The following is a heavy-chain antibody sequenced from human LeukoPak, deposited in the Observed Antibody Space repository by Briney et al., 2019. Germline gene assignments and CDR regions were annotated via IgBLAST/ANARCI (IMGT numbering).Heavy chain of an antibody. CDR3: ARGGGYYYDSSGLGP. CDR1: GGSISSGSYY. Sequence: SQTLSLTCTVSGGSISSGSYYWSWIRQPAGKGLEWIGRIYTSGSTNYNPSLKSRVTISVDTSKNQFSLKLSSVTAADTAVYYCARGGGYYYDSSGLGPWGQGTLVTVSS. D-gene: IGHD3-22*01. J-gene: IGHJ5*02. CDR2: IYTSGST. V-gene: IGHV4-61*02.